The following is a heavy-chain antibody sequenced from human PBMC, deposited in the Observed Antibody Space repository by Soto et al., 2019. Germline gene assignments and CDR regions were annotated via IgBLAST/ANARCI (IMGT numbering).Heavy chain of an antibody. Sequence: PGESLKISCKGSGCSFTSYWIGWVRQMPGKGLEWMGIIYPGDSDTRYSPSFQGQVTISADKSISTAYLQWSSLKASDTAMYYCARICSSTSYNYYYYGMDVWGQGTTVTVSS. J-gene: IGHJ6*02. CDR1: GCSFTSYW. CDR3: ARICSSTSYNYYYYGMDV. CDR2: IYPGDSDT. D-gene: IGHD2-2*01. V-gene: IGHV5-51*01.